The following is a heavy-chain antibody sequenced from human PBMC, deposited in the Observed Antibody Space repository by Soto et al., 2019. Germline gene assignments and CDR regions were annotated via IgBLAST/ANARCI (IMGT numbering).Heavy chain of an antibody. CDR1: GGSISSSSYY. Sequence: SETLSLTCTVSGGSISSSSYYWGWIRQPPGKGLEWIGSIYYSGSTYYNPSLKSRVTISVDTSKNLFSLKLSSVTAADTAVYYCARHVWEEYSSSPNYFDYWGQGTLVTVSS. CDR3: ARHVWEEYSSSPNYFDY. J-gene: IGHJ4*02. CDR2: IYYSGST. V-gene: IGHV4-39*01. D-gene: IGHD6-6*01.